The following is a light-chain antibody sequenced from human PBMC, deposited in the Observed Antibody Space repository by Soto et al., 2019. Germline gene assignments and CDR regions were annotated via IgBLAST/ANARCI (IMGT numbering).Light chain of an antibody. J-gene: IGKJ1*01. Sequence: EIVMTQSPATLSVSPGERATLSCRASQSVSTILAWYQQKPGQAPRLLIYGASTSATGLPARFSGSGSGTECTLTITSLQSEDFAIYYCHHYNNWPWTFGQGTKVEIK. CDR1: QSVSTI. V-gene: IGKV3-15*01. CDR3: HHYNNWPWT. CDR2: GAS.